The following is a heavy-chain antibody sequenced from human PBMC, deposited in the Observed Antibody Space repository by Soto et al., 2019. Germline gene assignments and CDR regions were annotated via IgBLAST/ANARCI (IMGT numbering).Heavy chain of an antibody. V-gene: IGHV3-23*01. J-gene: IGHJ4*02. CDR3: AKHSRETTTCCGED. Sequence: GGSLRLSCAASGFTFRDYAMSWVRQAPGRGLEWVSGVSNSGSSTYYADSVKGRFTISRDNSKKTLYLQMNSLRAEDTAVYYCAKHSRETTTCCGEDWGQGTRVTVSS. CDR1: GFTFRDYA. D-gene: IGHD2-2*01. CDR2: VSNSGSST.